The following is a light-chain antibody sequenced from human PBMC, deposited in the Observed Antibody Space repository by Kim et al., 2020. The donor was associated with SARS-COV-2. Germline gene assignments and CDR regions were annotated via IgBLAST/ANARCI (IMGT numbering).Light chain of an antibody. CDR3: QSYDSSLSGWV. J-gene: IGLJ3*02. Sequence: GVTVSCTGNSYNTAAGYDVHCYQQLPGTAPKLLILGNNNRPSGVPDRFSGSKSGTSASLAITGLQVEDEADYYCQSYDSSLSGWVFGGGTQLTVL. CDR1: SYNTAAGYD. CDR2: GNN. V-gene: IGLV1-40*01.